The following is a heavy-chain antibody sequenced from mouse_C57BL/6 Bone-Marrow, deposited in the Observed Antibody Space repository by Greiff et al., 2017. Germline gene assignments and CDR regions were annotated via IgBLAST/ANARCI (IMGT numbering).Heavy chain of an antibody. CDR1: GFTFSNYW. J-gene: IGHJ3*01. D-gene: IGHD3-2*02. Sequence: DVMLVESGGGLVQPGGSMKLSCVASGFTFSNYWMNWVRQSPEKGLEWVAQIRLKSDNYATHYAESVKGRFTISRDDSKSSVYLQMNNLRAEDTGIYYCTTAQATKFAYWGQGTLVTVSA. CDR3: TTAQATKFAY. CDR2: IRLKSDNYAT. V-gene: IGHV6-3*01.